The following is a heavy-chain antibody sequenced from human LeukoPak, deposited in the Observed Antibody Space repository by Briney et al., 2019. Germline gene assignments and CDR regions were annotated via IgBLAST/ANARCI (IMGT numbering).Heavy chain of an antibody. D-gene: IGHD2-2*01. CDR1: GGSISSGGYS. V-gene: IGHV4-30-2*01. CDR2: IYHSGST. J-gene: IGHJ5*02. Sequence: PSQTLSLTCAVSGGSISSGGYSWSWIRQPPGKGLEWIGYIYHSGSTNYNPSLKSRVTISVDTSKNQFSLKLSSVTAADTAVYYCARGVVPAARNWFDPWGQGTLVTVFS. CDR3: ARGVVPAARNWFDP.